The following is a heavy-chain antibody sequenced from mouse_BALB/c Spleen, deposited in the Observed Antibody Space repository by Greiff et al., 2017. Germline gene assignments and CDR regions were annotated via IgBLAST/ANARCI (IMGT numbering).Heavy chain of an antibody. V-gene: IGHV14-3*02. CDR1: GFNIKDTY. D-gene: IGHD2-4*01. J-gene: IGHJ2*01. Sequence: EVQLQQSGAELVKPGASVKLSCTASGFNIKDTYMHWVKQRPEQGLGWIGRIDPANGNTKYDPKFQGKATITADTSSNTAYLQLSSLTSEDTAVYYCARDGGLRYYFGYWGQGTTLTVSS. CDR3: ARDGGLRYYFGY. CDR2: IDPANGNT.